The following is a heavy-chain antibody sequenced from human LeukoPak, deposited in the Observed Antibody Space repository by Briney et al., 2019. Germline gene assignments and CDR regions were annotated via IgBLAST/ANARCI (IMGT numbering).Heavy chain of an antibody. V-gene: IGHV4-4*07. CDR1: GVSVSTYY. CDR2: VYISGRT. D-gene: IGHD4-11*01. Sequence: PSETLSLTCSVSGVSVSTYYWSWIRQPAGKGLEWIGRVYISGRTSYNPSLASRVTVSLDTSKNQFSLTLRSVTAADTAVYYCAKGPYTNYFDSWGQGTLVTVSS. J-gene: IGHJ4*02. CDR3: AKGPYTNYFDS.